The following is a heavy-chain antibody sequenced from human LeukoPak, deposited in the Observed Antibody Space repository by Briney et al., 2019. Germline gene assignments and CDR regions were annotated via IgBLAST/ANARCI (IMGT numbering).Heavy chain of an antibody. D-gene: IGHD2-15*01. Sequence: GESLKISCKGSGYSFTSYWIGWVRQMPGKGLEWMGIFYPGDSDNRYSPSFQGQVTISADKSISTAYLQWSSLKASDTAMYYCARRNCSCGSCYYPWFDPWGQGTLVTVSS. CDR1: GYSFTSYW. CDR2: FYPGDSDN. J-gene: IGHJ5*02. V-gene: IGHV5-51*01. CDR3: ARRNCSCGSCYYPWFDP.